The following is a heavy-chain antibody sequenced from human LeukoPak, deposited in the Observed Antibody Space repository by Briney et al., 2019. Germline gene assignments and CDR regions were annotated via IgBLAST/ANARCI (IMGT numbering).Heavy chain of an antibody. CDR1: GFMFGNYW. V-gene: IGHV3-7*04. CDR2: IKEDGAEK. Sequence: GGSLRLSCAASGFMFGNYWMNWVRQAPGKGLEWVATIKEDGAEKYYVDSVKGRFTISRDNAKNSLSLQMSTLRAEDTAVYYCARGGSGSSWGQGTLVTVSS. D-gene: IGHD3-10*01. CDR3: ARGGSGSS. J-gene: IGHJ5*02.